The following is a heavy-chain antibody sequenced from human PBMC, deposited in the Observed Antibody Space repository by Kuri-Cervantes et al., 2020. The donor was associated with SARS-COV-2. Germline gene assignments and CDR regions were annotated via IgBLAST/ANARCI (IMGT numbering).Heavy chain of an antibody. CDR3: ARELLRYFDWLLQRRNWFDP. J-gene: IGHJ5*02. V-gene: IGHV4-59*05. CDR1: GGSISSYY. CDR2: IYYSGST. D-gene: IGHD3-9*01. Sequence: SETLSLTCTVSGGSISSYYWSWIRQPAGKGLEWIGSIYYSGSTYYNPSLKSRVTISVDTSKNQFSLKLSSVTAADTAVYYCARELLRYFDWLLQRRNWFDPWGQGTLVTVSS.